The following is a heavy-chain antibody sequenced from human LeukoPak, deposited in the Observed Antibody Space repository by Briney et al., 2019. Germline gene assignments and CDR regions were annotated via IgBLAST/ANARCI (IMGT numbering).Heavy chain of an antibody. CDR3: ARASYYYAFCF. V-gene: IGHV1-46*01. J-gene: IGHJ4*02. CDR1: GYTFTSYF. CDR2: INSSGGGT. Sequence: ASVKVSCKASGYTFTSYFMHWVRQAAGQGLDWIGVINSSGGGTSYAHKFQGRVTMTRDTSTRTVYMQMSSLRSEDTAVYYCARASYYYAFCFWGQGTLVTVS. D-gene: IGHD3-10*01.